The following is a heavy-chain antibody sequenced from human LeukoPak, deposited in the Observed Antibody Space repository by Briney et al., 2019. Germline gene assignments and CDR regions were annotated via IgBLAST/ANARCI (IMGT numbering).Heavy chain of an antibody. V-gene: IGHV3-7*01. CDR2: IKQDGSEK. D-gene: IGHD6-19*01. Sequence: GGSLRLFCAASGFPFSSYWMSWARPPPGKALEWVANIKQDGSEKYYVDSVTGRFTISRDNAKNSLYLQMNSLRAEDTAVYYCARGQLPDNSSGCYDYWGQGTLVTVSS. J-gene: IGHJ4*02. CDR3: ARGQLPDNSSGCYDY. CDR1: GFPFSSYW.